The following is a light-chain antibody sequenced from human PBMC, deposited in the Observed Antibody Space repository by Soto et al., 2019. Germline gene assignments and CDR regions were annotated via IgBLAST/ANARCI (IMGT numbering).Light chain of an antibody. CDR1: SSDIGGYEY. CDR3: NSYTTSSSLYV. V-gene: IGLV2-14*01. Sequence: QSALTQPASVSGSPGQSITISCTGTSSDIGGYEYVSWYQQYPGKAPKLMIYDVSNRPSGVSDRFSGSKSANTASLPISGLQAEDEADYYCNSYTTSSSLYVFGTGTKLTVL. CDR2: DVS. J-gene: IGLJ1*01.